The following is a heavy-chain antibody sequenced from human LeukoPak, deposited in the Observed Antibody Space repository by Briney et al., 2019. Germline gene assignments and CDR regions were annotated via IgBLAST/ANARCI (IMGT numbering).Heavy chain of an antibody. Sequence: SVKVSCKASGGTFSGSAITWVRQAPGQGLEWMGRIIPILNITNYAQKFQGRVTISADTSTSTAYMELSGLRSDEAAVYYCARDQGLTAPPPYGMDVWGQGTTVAVSS. V-gene: IGHV1-69*04. CDR2: IIPILNIT. CDR3: ARDQGLTAPPPYGMDV. CDR1: GGTFSGSA. J-gene: IGHJ6*02. D-gene: IGHD6-19*01.